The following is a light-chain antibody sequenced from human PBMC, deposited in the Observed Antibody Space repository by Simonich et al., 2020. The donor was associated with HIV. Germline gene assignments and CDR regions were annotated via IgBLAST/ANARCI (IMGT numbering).Light chain of an antibody. CDR3: QQYNSYTWT. CDR2: KAS. V-gene: IGKV1-5*03. Sequence: DIQMTQSPSTLSASVGDRVTITCRASESISSWLAWYQQKSGKAPKLLIYKASSLKSGVPSRFSGSGSGTAFTLTISSLQPDDFATYFCQQYNSYTWTFGQGTKVEIK. J-gene: IGKJ1*01. CDR1: ESISSW.